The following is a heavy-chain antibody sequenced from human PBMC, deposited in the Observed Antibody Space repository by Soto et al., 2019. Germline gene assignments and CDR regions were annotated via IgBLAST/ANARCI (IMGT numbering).Heavy chain of an antibody. CDR1: GYTFTGYY. V-gene: IGHV1-2*04. Sequence: ASVKVSCKASGYTFTGYYMHWVRQAPGQGLEWMGWINPNSGGTNYAQKFQGWVTMTRDTSISTAYMELSRLRSDDTAVYYCARVRYYYDSSGYYYEGALDIWGQGTMVTVSS. D-gene: IGHD3-22*01. J-gene: IGHJ3*02. CDR2: INPNSGGT. CDR3: ARVRYYYDSSGYYYEGALDI.